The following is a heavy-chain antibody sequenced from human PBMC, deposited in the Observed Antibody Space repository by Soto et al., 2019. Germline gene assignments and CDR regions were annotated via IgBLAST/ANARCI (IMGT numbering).Heavy chain of an antibody. Sequence: SETLSLTCTVFVGSISSYYWSWIRQPPGKGLEWIGYIYYSGSTNYNPSLKSRVTISVDTSKNQFSLYLQMNSLRAEDTALYYCAKSAHSYYYGMDVWGQGTTVTVSS. V-gene: IGHV4-59*01. J-gene: IGHJ6*02. CDR1: VGSISSYY. CDR2: IYYSGST. CDR3: AKSAHSYYYGMDV.